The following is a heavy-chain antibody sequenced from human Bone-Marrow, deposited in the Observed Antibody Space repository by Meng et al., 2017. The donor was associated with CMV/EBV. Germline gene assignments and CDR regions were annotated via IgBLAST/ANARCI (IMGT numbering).Heavy chain of an antibody. CDR2: ISAYNGNT. D-gene: IGHD2-2*02. Sequence: ASVKVSCKASGYTFTSYGISWVRQAPGQGLEWMGWISAYNGNTNYAQKLQGRVTMTTDTSTSTAYMELRSLRSDDTAVYYCASFCSSTSCYTRWFDPWVQGTLVTVSS. V-gene: IGHV1-18*01. CDR1: GYTFTSYG. J-gene: IGHJ5*02. CDR3: ASFCSSTSCYTRWFDP.